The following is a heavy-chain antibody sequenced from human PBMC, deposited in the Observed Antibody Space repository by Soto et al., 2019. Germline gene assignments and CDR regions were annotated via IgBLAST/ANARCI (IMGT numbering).Heavy chain of an antibody. CDR3: ARVPEGRKPPYNWFDP. Sequence: QVQLQQWGAGLLKPSETLSLTCAVYGGSFSSYXWSWIRQPPGKGLEWIGEINHSGNTNYNPSLKSRVTISVDTSKNQFSLKLSSVTAADTAVYYCARVPEGRKPPYNWFDPWGQGTLVTVSS. J-gene: IGHJ5*02. CDR2: INHSGNT. V-gene: IGHV4-34*02. CDR1: GGSFSSYX.